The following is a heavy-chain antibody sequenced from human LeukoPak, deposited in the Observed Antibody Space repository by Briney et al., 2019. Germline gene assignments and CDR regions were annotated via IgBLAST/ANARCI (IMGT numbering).Heavy chain of an antibody. J-gene: IGHJ4*02. V-gene: IGHV3-21*01. CDR2: IRSSSSYI. CDR1: GFTFSSYS. Sequence: KPGGSLRLSCAASGFTFSSYSMNWVRQAPGKGLEWVSSIRSSSSYIFYAHSVQGRFTISRDNAKNSLYLQMNSLRAEDTAVYYCARSNYYGSGSYYDYWGQGTLVTVSS. CDR3: ARSNYYGSGSYYDY. D-gene: IGHD3-10*01.